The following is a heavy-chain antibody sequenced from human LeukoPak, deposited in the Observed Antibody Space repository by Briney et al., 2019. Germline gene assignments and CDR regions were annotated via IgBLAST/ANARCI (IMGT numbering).Heavy chain of an antibody. CDR1: GFTFSSYE. CDR3: ARDLQEDTAMVFYYNWFDP. Sequence: GGSLRLSCAASGFTFSSYEMNWVRQAPGKGLEWVGRTRNKANSYSTEYAASVKGRFTISRDESKNSLYLQMNSLKTEDTAVYYCARDLQEDTAMVFYYNWFDPWGQGTLVTVSS. D-gene: IGHD5-18*01. J-gene: IGHJ5*02. V-gene: IGHV3-72*01. CDR2: TRNKANSYST.